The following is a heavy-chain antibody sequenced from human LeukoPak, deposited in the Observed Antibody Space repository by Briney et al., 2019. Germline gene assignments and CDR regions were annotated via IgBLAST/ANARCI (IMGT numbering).Heavy chain of an antibody. D-gene: IGHD1-26*01. CDR3: ARPIRGSYVEDAFDM. Sequence: ASVTVSCKTSGYTFSDYYLHWVRRASGQGLEWRGWINPSSGGKKYVQKFQGRVTMTRDTSISTGYMELSRLRSDDTAVYYCARPIRGSYVEDAFDMWGQGTMVTVSA. CDR1: GYTFSDYY. V-gene: IGHV1-2*02. J-gene: IGHJ3*02. CDR2: INPSSGGK.